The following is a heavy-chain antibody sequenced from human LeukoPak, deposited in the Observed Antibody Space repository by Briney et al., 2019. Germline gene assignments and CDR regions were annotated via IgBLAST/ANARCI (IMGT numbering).Heavy chain of an antibody. Sequence: GGSLRLSCAASGFTFSSYGMHWVRQAPGKGLEWVAVISYDGSNKYYADSVKGRFTISRDNSKNTLYLQMNSLRAEDTAVYYCALNQGEQWLVLGYWGQGTLVTVSS. D-gene: IGHD6-19*01. V-gene: IGHV3-30*03. CDR1: GFTFSSYG. J-gene: IGHJ4*02. CDR3: ALNQGEQWLVLGY. CDR2: ISYDGSNK.